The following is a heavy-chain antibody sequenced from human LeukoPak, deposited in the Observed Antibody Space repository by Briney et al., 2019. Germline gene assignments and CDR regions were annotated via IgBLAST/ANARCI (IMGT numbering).Heavy chain of an antibody. J-gene: IGHJ4*02. CDR3: AKDFRVRYFDWLSDY. CDR2: IRYDGSNK. V-gene: IGHV3-30*02. CDR1: GFTFGSYG. Sequence: GGSLRLSCAASGFTFGSYGMHWVRQAPGKGLEWVAFIRYDGSNKYYADSVKGRFTISRDNSKNTLYLQMNSLRAEDTAVYYCAKDFRVRYFDWLSDYWGQGTLVTVS. D-gene: IGHD3-9*01.